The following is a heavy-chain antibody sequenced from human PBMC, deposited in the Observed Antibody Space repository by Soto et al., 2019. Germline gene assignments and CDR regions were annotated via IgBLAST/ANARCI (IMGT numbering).Heavy chain of an antibody. V-gene: IGHV3-66*01. CDR2: IQSGGST. D-gene: IGHD2-15*01. CDR3: ARGDVHCSGGRCYGVPMDV. J-gene: IGHJ6*02. Sequence: PGGSLRLSCAASGFTVSSNYMSWVRQAPGKGLEWVSLIQSGGSTYYAGSVKGRFTISRDNSKNTLFLQMNSLRAEDTAVYYCARGDVHCSGGRCYGVPMDVWGQGTTVTVSS. CDR1: GFTVSSNY.